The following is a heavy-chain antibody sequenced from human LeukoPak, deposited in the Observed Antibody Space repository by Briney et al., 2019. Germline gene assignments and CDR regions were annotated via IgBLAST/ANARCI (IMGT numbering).Heavy chain of an antibody. J-gene: IGHJ4*02. Sequence: GRSLRLSCAASGFTFSSYGMHWVRQAPGKGLEWVAVISCDGSNKYYADSVKGRFTISRDNSKNTLYLQMNSLRAEDTAVYYCAKASYYYDSSGYYFSYWGQGTLVTVSP. V-gene: IGHV3-30*18. CDR3: AKASYYYDSSGYYFSY. D-gene: IGHD3-22*01. CDR2: ISCDGSNK. CDR1: GFTFSSYG.